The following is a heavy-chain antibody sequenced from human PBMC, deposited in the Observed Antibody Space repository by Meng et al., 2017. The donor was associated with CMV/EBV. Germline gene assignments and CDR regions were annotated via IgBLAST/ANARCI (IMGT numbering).Heavy chain of an antibody. Sequence: GSLRLSCAVYGGSFSGYYWSWIRQPPGKGLEWMGEINHSGSTNYNPSLKSRVTISVDTSKNQFSLKLSSVTAADTAVYYCARAYSMGTPDFDYWGQGTLVTVSS. CDR3: ARAYSMGTPDFDY. CDR1: GGSFSGYY. J-gene: IGHJ4*02. V-gene: IGHV4-34*01. CDR2: INHSGST. D-gene: IGHD2-21*01.